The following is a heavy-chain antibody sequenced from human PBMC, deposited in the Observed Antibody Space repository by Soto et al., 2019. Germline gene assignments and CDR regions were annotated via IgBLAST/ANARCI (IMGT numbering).Heavy chain of an antibody. CDR1: GYTFTSYG. CDR2: ISAYNGNT. J-gene: IGHJ6*02. Sequence: ASVEVSGKASGYTFTSYGNSWVRQDPEHLPEWMGWISAYNGNTNYAQKLQGRVTMTTDTSTSTAYMELRSLRSDDTAVYYCARETSAVAGTGNYYYGMDVWGQGTTVTVSS. V-gene: IGHV1-18*04. D-gene: IGHD6-19*01. CDR3: ARETSAVAGTGNYYYGMDV.